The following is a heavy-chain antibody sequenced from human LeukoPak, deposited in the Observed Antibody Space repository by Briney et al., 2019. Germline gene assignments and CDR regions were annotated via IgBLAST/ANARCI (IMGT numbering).Heavy chain of an antibody. V-gene: IGHV3-74*03. Sequence: GGSLRLSCAASGFTFSSYGMHWVRQAPGKGLVWVSHINSDGSGTKYADSVKGRFTISRDNAKNTLYLQMNSLRVEDTAVYYCVSRILTSFDNWGQGTLVTVSS. CDR2: INSDGSGT. D-gene: IGHD2/OR15-2a*01. CDR1: GFTFSSYG. J-gene: IGHJ4*02. CDR3: VSRILTSFDN.